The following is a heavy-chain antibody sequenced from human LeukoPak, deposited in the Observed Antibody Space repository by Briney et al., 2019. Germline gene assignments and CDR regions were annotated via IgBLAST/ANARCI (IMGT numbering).Heavy chain of an antibody. CDR1: GYTFTGYY. D-gene: IGHD4-17*01. V-gene: IGHV1-2*02. CDR3: ARGRSDYGDPYYFDY. Sequence: ASVKVSCKASGYTFTGYYMHWVRQAPGQGLEWMGWINPNSGGTNYAQKFQGRVTMTRDTSISTAYMELSRLRSDDTAVYYCARGRSDYGDPYYFDYWGQGTLVTVSS. CDR2: INPNSGGT. J-gene: IGHJ4*02.